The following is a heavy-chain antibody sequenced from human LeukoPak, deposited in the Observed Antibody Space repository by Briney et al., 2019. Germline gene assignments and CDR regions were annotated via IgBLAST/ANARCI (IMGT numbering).Heavy chain of an antibody. CDR2: IYYSGST. D-gene: IGHD6-13*01. CDR3: ARGSSSWYRQDY. V-gene: IGHV4-39*07. Sequence: SETLSLTCTVSGGSISSSSYYWGWIRQPPGKGLEWIGSIYYSGSTYYNPSLKSRVTISVDTSKNQFSLMLSSVTAADTAVYYCARGSSSWYRQDYWGQGTLVTVSS. J-gene: IGHJ4*02. CDR1: GGSISSSSYY.